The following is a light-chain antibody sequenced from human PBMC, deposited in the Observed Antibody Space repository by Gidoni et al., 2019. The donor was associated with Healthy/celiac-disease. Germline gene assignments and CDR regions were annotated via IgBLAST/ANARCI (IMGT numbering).Light chain of an antibody. CDR1: QSVSSY. CDR3: QQRSNWPYT. V-gene: IGKV3-11*01. J-gene: IGKJ2*01. CDR2: DAS. Sequence: ESGLTQSPATLSLSPGERATLSCRASQSVSSYLAWYQQKHFQAPRLLFYDASNRATGIPAMFRVSVSGTDFTLTISSLEPEDFAVYYCQQRSNWPYTFGQGTKLEIK.